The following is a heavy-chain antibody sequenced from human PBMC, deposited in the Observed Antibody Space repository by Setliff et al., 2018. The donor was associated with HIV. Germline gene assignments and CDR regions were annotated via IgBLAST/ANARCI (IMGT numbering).Heavy chain of an antibody. Sequence: RPGGSLRLSCAASGFNFDDYGVTWVRQAPGKGLEWVSGNNWSGGSTGYADSMKGRFTISRDNARNSLFLQINSLRAEDTAVYYCARARGDFLGNYFDYWGQGTLVTVSS. CDR3: ARARGDFLGNYFDY. CDR2: NNWSGGST. J-gene: IGHJ4*02. D-gene: IGHD3-10*01. CDR1: GFNFDDYG. V-gene: IGHV3-20*04.